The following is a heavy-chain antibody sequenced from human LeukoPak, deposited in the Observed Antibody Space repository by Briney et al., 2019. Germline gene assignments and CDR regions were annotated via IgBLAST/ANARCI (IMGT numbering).Heavy chain of an antibody. Sequence: SVKVSCKASGYTFTSYDINWVRQATGQGLEWMGWMNPNSGNTGYAQKFQGRVTITRNTSISTAYMELSSLRSEDTAVYYCARGLEYSSSPGYYYYYYMDVWGKGTTVTVSS. CDR1: GYTFTSYD. V-gene: IGHV1-8*03. D-gene: IGHD6-6*01. CDR3: ARGLEYSSSPGYYYYYYMDV. CDR2: MNPNSGNT. J-gene: IGHJ6*03.